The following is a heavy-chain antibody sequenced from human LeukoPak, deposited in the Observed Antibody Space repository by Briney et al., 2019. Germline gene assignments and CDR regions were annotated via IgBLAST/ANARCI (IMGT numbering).Heavy chain of an antibody. D-gene: IGHD1-14*01. CDR1: GFTFSSCG. V-gene: IGHV3-21*01. CDR2: IGPTGTDR. J-gene: IGHJ4*02. CDR3: ATETIGRHYDY. Sequence: SGGSLRLSCAASGFTFSSCGFNWVRQAPGKGLEWVSSIGPTGTDRYYADSVRGRFTISRDNAKSSMYLQMDSLRDEDTAVYYCATETIGRHYDYWGQGTLLTVSS.